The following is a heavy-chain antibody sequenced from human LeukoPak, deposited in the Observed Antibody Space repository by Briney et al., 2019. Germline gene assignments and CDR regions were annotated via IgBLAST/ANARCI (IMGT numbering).Heavy chain of an antibody. CDR3: TTDLGITVIRGVIVS. Sequence: GGSLRLSCAASGFTFTHAWMTWVRQAPGKGLEWVGRIKSKADGETTDYAAPVKGRFFMSRDDSKATLFLQMNYLETEDTAVYYCTTDLGITVIRGVIVSWGQGTLVTVPS. D-gene: IGHD3-10*01. J-gene: IGHJ4*02. CDR2: IKSKADGETT. V-gene: IGHV3-15*01. CDR1: GFTFTHAW.